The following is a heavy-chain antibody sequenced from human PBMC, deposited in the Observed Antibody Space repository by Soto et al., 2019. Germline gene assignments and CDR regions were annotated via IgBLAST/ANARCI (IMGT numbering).Heavy chain of an antibody. Sequence: QAQLVDNGGGVVQPGRSLRLSCAASGFTFSSYAMQLVRQAPGKGLGWVADISYDGSNKYYADSVKGRFTISRDNSKNMLCLQIWCFKSEYKAVYYCSREVCDFWSGYYTSAGYALDVWGQGTTVNVSS. CDR3: SREVCDFWSGYYTSAGYALDV. CDR1: GFTFSSYA. D-gene: IGHD3-3*01. J-gene: IGHJ6*02. CDR2: ISYDGSNK. V-gene: IGHV3-30-3*01.